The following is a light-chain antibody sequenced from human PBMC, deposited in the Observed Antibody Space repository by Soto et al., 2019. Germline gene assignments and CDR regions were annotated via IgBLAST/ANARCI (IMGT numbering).Light chain of an antibody. CDR2: EVS. CDR1: SNDVGAYNY. J-gene: IGLJ3*02. V-gene: IGLV2-14*01. CDR3: SAYTRRTTSSWV. Sequence: QSALTQPASVSGSPGQSITISCTGTSNDVGAYNYVSWYQQHPGKAPKLLIHEVSNRPSGVSNRFSGSKSGNTASLTISGLQAEDEAHYYCSAYTRRTTSSWVFGGGTKLTVL.